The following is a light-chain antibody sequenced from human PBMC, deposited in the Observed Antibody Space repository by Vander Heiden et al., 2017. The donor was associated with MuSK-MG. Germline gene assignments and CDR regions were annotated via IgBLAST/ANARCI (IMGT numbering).Light chain of an antibody. V-gene: IGKV1-39*01. CDR2: AAS. Sequence: DIQMTQSPSSLSASVGDRVTITCRASQSIGSYLNWYQQEPGKAPELLIYAASTLQSGVPSRFSGSGSGTDFTLTISSLQPEDFATYYCQQSYSTPRMFGQGTKVEIK. CDR1: QSIGSY. CDR3: QQSYSTPRM. J-gene: IGKJ1*01.